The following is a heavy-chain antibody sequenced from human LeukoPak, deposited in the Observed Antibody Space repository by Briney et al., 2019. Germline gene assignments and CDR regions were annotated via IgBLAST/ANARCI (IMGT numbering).Heavy chain of an antibody. J-gene: IGHJ4*02. Sequence: PGGSLRLSCAASGFTFSSYSMNWVRQAPGKGLECVSSTSSSSSYIYYGLPVKGRFTISRDNAKNSLYLQMNSLRAEDTAVYYCARDQYYYDSSGYGTSDYWGQGTLVTVSS. CDR3: ARDQYYYDSSGYGTSDY. D-gene: IGHD3-22*01. V-gene: IGHV3-21*01. CDR1: GFTFSSYS. CDR2: TSSSSSYI.